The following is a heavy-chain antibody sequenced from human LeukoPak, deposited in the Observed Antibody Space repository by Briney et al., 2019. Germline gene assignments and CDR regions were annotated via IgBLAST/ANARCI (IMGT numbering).Heavy chain of an antibody. Sequence: GGSLRLSCTASGFTFGDYAMSWVRQAPGKGLGWVGFIRSKAYGGTTEYAASVKGRFTISRDDSKSIDYLQMNSLKTEDTAVYYCTRDGEYCSSTSCYRYYYYYMDVWGKGTTVTVSS. CDR1: GFTFGDYA. J-gene: IGHJ6*03. V-gene: IGHV3-49*04. D-gene: IGHD2-2*02. CDR2: IRSKAYGGTT. CDR3: TRDGEYCSSTSCYRYYYYYMDV.